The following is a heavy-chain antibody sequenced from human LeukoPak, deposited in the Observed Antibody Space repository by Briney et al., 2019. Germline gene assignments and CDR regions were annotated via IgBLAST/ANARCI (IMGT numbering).Heavy chain of an antibody. V-gene: IGHV1-2*02. CDR1: GYIFTAYR. CDR2: INPNSGGT. J-gene: IGHJ3*02. CDR3: ARDRGRPDAFDI. Sequence: ASVKVSCKASGYIFTAYRLYWVRQAPGQGLEWMGWINPNSGGTNFAQKFQGRVTMTRDTSITTAYIELSSLRSDDTAVYYCARDRGRPDAFDIWGQGTMVTVSS. D-gene: IGHD1-26*01.